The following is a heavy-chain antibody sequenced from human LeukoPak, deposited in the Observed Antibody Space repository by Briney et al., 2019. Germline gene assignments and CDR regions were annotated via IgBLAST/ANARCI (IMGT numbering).Heavy chain of an antibody. J-gene: IGHJ4*02. CDR2: ISGSGDYT. CDR1: GLTFSNFA. Sequence: GGSLRLSCVASGLTFSNFAMSWVRQAPGKGLEWISGISGSGDYTYQPDSVKGRFTISRENSKNTLYLQMNSLRAEDTAVYYCAKAGATTIAARPRIFSFWGQGILVTVSS. V-gene: IGHV3-23*01. CDR3: AKAGATTIAARPRIFSF. D-gene: IGHD6-6*01.